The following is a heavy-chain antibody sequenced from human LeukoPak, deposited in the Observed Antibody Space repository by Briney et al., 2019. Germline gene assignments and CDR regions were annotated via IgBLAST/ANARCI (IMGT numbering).Heavy chain of an antibody. V-gene: IGHV3-23*01. J-gene: IGHJ4*02. CDR3: AKEEIQVWLE. D-gene: IGHD5-18*01. CDR1: GFTFSSYA. Sequence: PGGSLRLSCAASGFTFSSYAMSWVRQAPGKGMDWVSVIRGSGGSTYYADSVKGRFTISRDNSKNTLYLQMNSLRAEDTAVYYCAKEEIQVWLEWGQGTLVTVSS. CDR2: IRGSGGST.